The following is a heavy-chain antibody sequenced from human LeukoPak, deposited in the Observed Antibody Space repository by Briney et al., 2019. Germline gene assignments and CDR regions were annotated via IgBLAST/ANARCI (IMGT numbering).Heavy chain of an antibody. J-gene: IGHJ4*02. Sequence: GGSLTLSRAPSRLRLTIYAMSWVRQAPGGGREWVSGMSSSGDSTDYADSVKGRFTIYRDNSKNTLYLQMDSLRVEDTAVFCAKVSFDGAVIPYFDSWGQGTVVTVSS. V-gene: IGHV3-23*01. CDR3: AKVSFDGAVIPYFDS. CDR2: MSSSGDST. D-gene: IGHD3-16*02. CDR1: RLRLTIYA.